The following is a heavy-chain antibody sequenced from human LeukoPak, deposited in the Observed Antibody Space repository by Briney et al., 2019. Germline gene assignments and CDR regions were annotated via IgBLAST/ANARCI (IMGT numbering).Heavy chain of an antibody. Sequence: ASVKVSCKASGYTFTSYGISWVRQAPGQGLKWMGWISAYNGNTNYAQKLQGRVTMTTDTSTSTAYMELRSLRSDDTAVYYCARDITTIDAFDYWGQGTLVTVSS. CDR1: GYTFTSYG. CDR3: ARDITTIDAFDY. V-gene: IGHV1-18*01. D-gene: IGHD3-3*01. J-gene: IGHJ4*02. CDR2: ISAYNGNT.